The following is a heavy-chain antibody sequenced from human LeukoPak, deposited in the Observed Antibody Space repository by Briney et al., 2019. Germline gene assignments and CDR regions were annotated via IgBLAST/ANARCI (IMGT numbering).Heavy chain of an antibody. V-gene: IGHV3-53*01. Sequence: GGSLRLSCAASGFTVSSNYMSWVRQAPGKGLEWVSVIYSGGSTYYADSVKGRFTISRDNSKNTLYLQMNSLRAEDTAVYYCARDGWFPYYYYYYYMDVWGKGTTVTVSS. CDR3: ARDGWFPYYYYYYYMDV. J-gene: IGHJ6*03. CDR1: GFTVSSNY. CDR2: IYSGGST. D-gene: IGHD6-19*01.